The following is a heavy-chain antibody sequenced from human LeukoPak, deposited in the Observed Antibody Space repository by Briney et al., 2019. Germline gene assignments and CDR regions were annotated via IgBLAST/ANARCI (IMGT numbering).Heavy chain of an antibody. V-gene: IGHV3-33*01. CDR3: AFEIGRSQGAFDI. CDR1: GFTFSKYA. D-gene: IGHD1-26*01. J-gene: IGHJ3*02. CDR2: IWNDGSDE. Sequence: PGGSLRLSCAASGFTFSKYAMHWVRQTPAKGLEWVAAIWNDGSDENYADSVKGRFTISSDNSKSTLYLQMNSLRAEDSAVYYCAFEIGRSQGAFDIWGQGTMITVSS.